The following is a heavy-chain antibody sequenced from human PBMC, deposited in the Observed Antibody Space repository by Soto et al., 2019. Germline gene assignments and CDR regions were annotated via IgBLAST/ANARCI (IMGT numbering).Heavy chain of an antibody. Sequence: SETLSLTCTVSGGSISSGDYSWRWVRQSPGTGLEWIGHIYNSGITYYNPSLKSRVVISIDTSRNQFSLRLNSLTAADRAVYFCARGVTVFGLVSRFWFDPWGQGTVVTVSS. J-gene: IGHJ5*02. D-gene: IGHD3-3*01. V-gene: IGHV4-30-4*01. CDR3: ARGVTVFGLVSRFWFDP. CDR1: GGSISSGDYS. CDR2: IYNSGIT.